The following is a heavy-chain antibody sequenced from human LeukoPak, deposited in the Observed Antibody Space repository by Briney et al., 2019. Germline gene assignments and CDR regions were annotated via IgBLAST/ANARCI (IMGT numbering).Heavy chain of an antibody. CDR3: ARGWNYVDL. CDR1: GFTFSSYC. J-gene: IGHJ4*02. V-gene: IGHV3-21*06. Sequence: PGGSLRLSCAASGFTFSSYCMNWVRLAPAKGLEWVASICTSSSYIYYADSVKGRFTISRDNAKNSLYLQMNSLRAGDTAVYYCARGWNYVDLWGQGTLVTVSS. D-gene: IGHD3-3*01. CDR2: ICTSSSYI.